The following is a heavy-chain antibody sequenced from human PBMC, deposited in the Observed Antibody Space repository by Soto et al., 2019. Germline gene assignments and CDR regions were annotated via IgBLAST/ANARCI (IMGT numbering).Heavy chain of an antibody. V-gene: IGHV3-23*01. D-gene: IGHD2-2*03. J-gene: IGHJ3*01. Sequence: EVQLLASGGGLVQPGGSLILACSASGFTFSHYAMSRVRQPPGKGLQWVPTIFGSGAPTHYADSVKGRFGISRDNSNNMLFLEMNSLKDVDTAVYYCTREASSWGFALDLGGQGTRVAVSS. CDR3: TREASSWGFALDL. CDR2: IFGSGAPT. CDR1: GFTFSHYA.